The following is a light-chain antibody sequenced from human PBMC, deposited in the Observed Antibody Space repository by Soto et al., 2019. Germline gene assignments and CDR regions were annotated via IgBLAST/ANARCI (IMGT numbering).Light chain of an antibody. Sequence: EIVMTQSPATLSVSPGERAPLSCRASQSISTELAWYQQKPGQPPRLLIYSASTRATGVPARFTGSGSGSEFTLTISGLQSEDFAVYYCQQGHNWPLTFGQGTRLEI. CDR2: SAS. V-gene: IGKV3-15*01. CDR1: QSISTE. J-gene: IGKJ2*01. CDR3: QQGHNWPLT.